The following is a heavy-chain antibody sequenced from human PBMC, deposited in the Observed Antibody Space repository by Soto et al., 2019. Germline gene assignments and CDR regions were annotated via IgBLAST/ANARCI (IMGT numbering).Heavy chain of an antibody. CDR2: IYPGDSDT. Sequence: PGESLKISCKGSGYSFTSYWIGWVRQMPGKGLEWMGIIYPGDSDTRYSPSFQGQVTISADKSISTAYLQWSSLKASDTAMYYRARLPRTYYYGSGSYTAFDIWGQGTMVTVSS. D-gene: IGHD3-10*01. CDR1: GYSFTSYW. J-gene: IGHJ3*02. CDR3: ARLPRTYYYGSGSYTAFDI. V-gene: IGHV5-51*01.